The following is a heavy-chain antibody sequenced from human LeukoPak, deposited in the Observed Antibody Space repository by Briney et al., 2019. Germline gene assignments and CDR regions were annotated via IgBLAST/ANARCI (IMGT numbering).Heavy chain of an antibody. CDR1: NDSIKDYY. CDR3: AGEGHYYDSTGYYYGGEDY. D-gene: IGHD3-22*01. Sequence: SETLSLTCAVSNDSIKDYYWNWIRQPAGKGLEWIGRIYTRGSTNYNPSLKSRVTMSADMSKNQFSLKLSSVTAADAAVYYCAGEGHYYDSTGYYYGGEDYWGQGTLVTVSS. CDR2: IYTRGST. J-gene: IGHJ4*02. V-gene: IGHV4-4*07.